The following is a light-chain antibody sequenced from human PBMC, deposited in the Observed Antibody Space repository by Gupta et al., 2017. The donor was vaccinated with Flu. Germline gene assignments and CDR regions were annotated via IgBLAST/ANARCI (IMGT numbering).Light chain of an antibody. V-gene: IGKV3-15*01. J-gene: IGKJ2*01. CDR2: GAS. Sequence: ETVMTQSPATLSVSPGERATLSCRASQSVSSNLAWYQQKPGQAPRLLIYGASTRATGIPARFSGSGSGKEFTLTISNLQSEDFAVYYCQQYNNWPGYTFGQGTKLEIK. CDR1: QSVSSN. CDR3: QQYNNWPGYT.